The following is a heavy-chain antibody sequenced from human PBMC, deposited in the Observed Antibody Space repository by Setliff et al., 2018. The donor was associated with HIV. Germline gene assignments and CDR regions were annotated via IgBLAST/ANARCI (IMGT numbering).Heavy chain of an antibody. D-gene: IGHD6-19*01. Sequence: PGGSLRLSCVVSGFIFTNCAMAWVRQAPGKGLEWVSSITIGSGDVFYADSVQGRFSISRDNAKNTLFLQMNSLRAEDTAIYYCTRDQGSGWGQGTLVTVSS. J-gene: IGHJ4*02. CDR3: TRDQGSG. V-gene: IGHV3-21*01. CDR2: ITIGSGDV. CDR1: GFIFTNCA.